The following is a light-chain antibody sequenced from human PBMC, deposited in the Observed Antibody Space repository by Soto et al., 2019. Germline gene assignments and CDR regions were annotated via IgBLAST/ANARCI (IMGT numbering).Light chain of an antibody. Sequence: DIQMTQSPSTLSASVGDRVAITCRDSRNINNLLAWYQQKPGKAPKLLIYKASSLESGVPSRFSGSGSGTEFTLTISSLQPDDFATYYCQRYYSFPLTFGGGTKVEIK. CDR1: RNINNL. V-gene: IGKV1-5*03. CDR3: QRYYSFPLT. CDR2: KAS. J-gene: IGKJ4*01.